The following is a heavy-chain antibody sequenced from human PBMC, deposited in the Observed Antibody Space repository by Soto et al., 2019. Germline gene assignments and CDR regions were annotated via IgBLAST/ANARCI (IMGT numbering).Heavy chain of an antibody. J-gene: IGHJ4*02. CDR1: GYSISSSNW. Sequence: PSETLSLTCAVSGYSISSSNWWGWIRQPPGKGLEWIGYIYYSGSTYYNPSLKSRVTMSVDTSKNQFSLKLSSVTAVDTAVYYCARIEGSGALDYWGQGTLVTVSS. V-gene: IGHV4-28*01. D-gene: IGHD3-10*01. CDR2: IYYSGST. CDR3: ARIEGSGALDY.